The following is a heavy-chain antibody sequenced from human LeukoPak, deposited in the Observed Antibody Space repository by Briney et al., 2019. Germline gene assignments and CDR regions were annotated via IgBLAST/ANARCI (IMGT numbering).Heavy chain of an antibody. CDR1: GFTFSSYA. CDR3: ARDRSANSRVYYFDY. V-gene: IGHV3-30-3*01. CDR2: ISYDGSNR. J-gene: IGHJ4*02. D-gene: IGHD4/OR15-4a*01. Sequence: GGSLRLSCAASGFTFSSYATHWVRQAPGKGLEWVAIISYDGSNRFQAESVKGRFTISRDNSENTLYLQMNSLSAEDTAVYYCARDRSANSRVYYFDYWGLGALVTVSS.